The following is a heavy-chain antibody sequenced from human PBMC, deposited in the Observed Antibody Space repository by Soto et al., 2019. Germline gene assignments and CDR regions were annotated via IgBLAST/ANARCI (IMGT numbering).Heavy chain of an antibody. CDR1: GGSINYYY. CDR2: VYSSGAT. J-gene: IGHJ4*02. V-gene: IGHV4-59*01. CDR3: ARDRGPYTGFFDY. D-gene: IGHD2-8*02. Sequence: SETLSLTCTVSGGSINYYYWSWIRQPPGKGLEWIAYVYSSGATNYNPSLKSRATISVDSSKGQFSLNLSPVTAADTAVYYCARDRGPYTGFFDYWGQGALVTVSS.